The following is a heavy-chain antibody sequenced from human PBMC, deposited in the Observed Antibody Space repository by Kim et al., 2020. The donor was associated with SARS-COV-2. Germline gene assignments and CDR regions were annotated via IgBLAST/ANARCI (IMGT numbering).Heavy chain of an antibody. D-gene: IGHD2-2*01. V-gene: IGHV3-30*04. Sequence: GGSLRLSCAASGFTFTMYSMHWVRQAPGKGLEWVAFISFDCSTTDYADSVKGRFTVSRDSSKTTVFLELGRLRLEDTAFYFCARDPIYAIGRGYFDSW. CDR3: ARDPIYAIGRGYFDS. CDR2: ISFDCSTT. J-gene: IGHJ4*03. CDR1: GFTFTMYS.